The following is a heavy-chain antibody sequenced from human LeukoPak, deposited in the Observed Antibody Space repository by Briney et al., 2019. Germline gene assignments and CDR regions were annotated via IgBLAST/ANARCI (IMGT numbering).Heavy chain of an antibody. CDR2: IWDDGNNK. J-gene: IGHJ5*02. CDR1: GFTFTTYV. Sequence: GRSLTLSCAASGFTFTTYVMHWVRQAPGKGLDWVALIWDDGNNKYYADSVKGRFTISRDNSKNTLYLQMNSLRAEDTAVYYCARDNGEWRLNWFDHWGQGTLDTVSS. V-gene: IGHV3-33*01. D-gene: IGHD2-8*01. CDR3: ARDNGEWRLNWFDH.